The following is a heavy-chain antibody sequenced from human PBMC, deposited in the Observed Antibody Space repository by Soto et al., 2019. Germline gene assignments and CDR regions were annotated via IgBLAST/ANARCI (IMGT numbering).Heavy chain of an antibody. Sequence: PSETLSLTCTVSGGSITSSYWSWIRRPPGKGLEWIAYIYDTGISGYTPSTSYNPSLKSRVTMSVDTSKSQCSLKWTSVTAADTAVYYCARGEDAFFYYGLDVWGQGITVTVSS. CDR3: ARGEDAFFYYGLDV. CDR1: GGSITSSY. CDR2: IYDTGISGYTPST. V-gene: IGHV4-59*01. J-gene: IGHJ6*02.